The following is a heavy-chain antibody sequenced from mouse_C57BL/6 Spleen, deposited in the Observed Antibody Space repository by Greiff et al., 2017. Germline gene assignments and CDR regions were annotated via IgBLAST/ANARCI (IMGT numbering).Heavy chain of an antibody. J-gene: IGHJ2*01. Sequence: VMLVESGGDLVKPGGSLKLSCAASGFTFSSYGMSWVRQTPDKRLEWVATISSGGSYTYYPDSVKGRFTISRDNAKNTLYLQMSSLKSEDTAMYYCAREITTVFDYWGQGTTLTVSS. CDR1: GFTFSSYG. D-gene: IGHD1-1*01. V-gene: IGHV5-6*02. CDR2: ISSGGSYT. CDR3: AREITTVFDY.